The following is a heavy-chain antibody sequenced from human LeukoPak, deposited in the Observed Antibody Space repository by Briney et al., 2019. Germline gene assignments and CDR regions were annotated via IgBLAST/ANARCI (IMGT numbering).Heavy chain of an antibody. CDR3: VREVQCSLAFYFDS. Sequence: GGPLRLSCSASGFTFSNHLKFWVPPAPGKALESFSSISNNGGSTYHADSVKGRFTISRDNSKNTLYLQMSSLRGEDTAVYYCVREVQCSLAFYFDSWGQGTLVTVSS. CDR2: ISNNGGST. J-gene: IGHJ4*02. CDR1: GFTFSNHL. V-gene: IGHV3-64D*06. D-gene: IGHD3-10*02.